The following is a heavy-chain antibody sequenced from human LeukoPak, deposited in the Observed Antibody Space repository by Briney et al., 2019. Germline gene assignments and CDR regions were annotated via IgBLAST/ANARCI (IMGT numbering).Heavy chain of an antibody. CDR1: GGSISSYY. D-gene: IGHD6-6*01. CDR3: ARSPTRAIAARVYWYFDL. J-gene: IGHJ2*01. CDR2: INRSGST. Sequence: SGTLSLTCTVSGGSISSYYWSWIRQPPGKGLEWIWEINRSGSTKYNPYPKSRVTISLDTSTNKSSYKLSSMTRADTAVYYCARSPTRAIAARVYWYFDLWGGGSLVTVSS. V-gene: IGHV4-34*01.